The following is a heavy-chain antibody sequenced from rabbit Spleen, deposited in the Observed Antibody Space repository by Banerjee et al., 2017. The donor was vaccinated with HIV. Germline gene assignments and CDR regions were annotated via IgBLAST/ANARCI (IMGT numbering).Heavy chain of an antibody. Sequence: QEQLVESGGGLVKPEGSLKLSCTASGFSFSDRDVMCWVRQAPGKGLEWIACVYKGDSGSRTYYATWAKGRFTISKTSTTVTLQMTSLTAADTATYFCVRDSGDWCSDVWGPGTLVTVS. J-gene: IGHJ6*01. D-gene: IGHD1-1*01. CDR1: GFSFSDRDV. CDR2: VYKGDSGSRT. V-gene: IGHV1S45*01. CDR3: VRDSGDWCSDV.